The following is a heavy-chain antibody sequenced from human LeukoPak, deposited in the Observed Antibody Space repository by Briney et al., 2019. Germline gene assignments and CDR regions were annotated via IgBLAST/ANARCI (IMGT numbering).Heavy chain of an antibody. CDR3: ARDPDTAPGYFDY. CDR1: GFTFSSYW. Sequence: GGSLRLSCAASGFTFSSYWMSWVRQAPGKGLEWVANIKQDGSEKYYVDSVKGRFTISRDNAKNSLYLQMNSLRAEDTAVYYCARDPDTAPGYFDYWGQGTLVTVSS. J-gene: IGHJ4*02. D-gene: IGHD5-18*01. V-gene: IGHV3-7*01. CDR2: IKQDGSEK.